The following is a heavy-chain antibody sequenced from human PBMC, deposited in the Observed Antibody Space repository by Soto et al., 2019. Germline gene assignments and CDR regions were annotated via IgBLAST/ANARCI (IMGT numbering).Heavy chain of an antibody. Sequence: LSLTCAASGFTFSSYAMHWVRQAPGEGLEWVAVISYDGSNKYYSDSVKGRVTISRDNSKNTLYLQMNSLRAEDTAVYYCARGWKVSRESGGYYDIDVWGKGTTVTVSS. CDR1: GFTFSSYA. J-gene: IGHJ6*03. V-gene: IGHV3-30*04. D-gene: IGHD1-1*01. CDR2: ISYDGSNK. CDR3: ARGWKVSRESGGYYDIDV.